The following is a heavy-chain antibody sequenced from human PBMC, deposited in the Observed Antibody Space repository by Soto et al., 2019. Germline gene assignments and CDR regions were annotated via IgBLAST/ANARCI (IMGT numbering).Heavy chain of an antibody. CDR3: ARVRNNNDKRLDV. D-gene: IGHD2-8*01. V-gene: IGHV3-33*01. CDR2: SWYDGKT. J-gene: IGHJ6*02. CDR1: GITLAAHG. Sequence: QEQLVECGGGMVHPGTSLRLSCVTSGITLAAHGMHWVRQAPGKGLEWVALSWYDGKTFYGDSVKGRFTISRDTSTVFLDMRSLRPDDTAVYFCARVRNNNDKRLDVWGQGTTVIVS.